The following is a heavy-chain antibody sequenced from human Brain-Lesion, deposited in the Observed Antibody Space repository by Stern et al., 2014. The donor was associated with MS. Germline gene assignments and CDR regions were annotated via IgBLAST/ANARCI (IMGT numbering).Heavy chain of an antibody. V-gene: IGHV4-39*01. CDR2: LYYSGNT. CDR3: AGEEDIRYCSGGSCTGNWFDP. D-gene: IGHD2-15*01. Sequence: QLVESGPGLVKPSETLSLTCTVAGGSVSSTSYAWAWIRQPPGKGLERIGTLYYSGNTYYSPSLKSRLTISLDPSKTQFPLPLRSVTAADTAVYYCAGEEDIRYCSGGSCTGNWFDPWGQGTLVTVSS. J-gene: IGHJ5*02. CDR1: GGSVSSTSYA.